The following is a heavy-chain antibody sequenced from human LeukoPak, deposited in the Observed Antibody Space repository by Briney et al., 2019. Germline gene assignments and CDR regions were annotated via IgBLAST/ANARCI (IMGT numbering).Heavy chain of an antibody. CDR3: AKDSGGGWFDYYYGMDV. CDR1: GFTFVDYA. Sequence: PGGSLRLFCAASGFTFVDYALHCVRQALGEGLVWVSGISWNSGSIGYADSVKGRFTISRDNAKNSLYLQMNSLRAEDTALYYCAKDSGGGWFDYYYGMDVWGQGTTVTVSS. J-gene: IGHJ6*02. V-gene: IGHV3-9*01. CDR2: ISWNSGSI. D-gene: IGHD6-19*01.